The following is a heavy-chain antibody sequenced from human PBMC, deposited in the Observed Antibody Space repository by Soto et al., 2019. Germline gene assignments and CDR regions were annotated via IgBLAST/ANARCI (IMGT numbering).Heavy chain of an antibody. V-gene: IGHV1-8*01. J-gene: IGHJ6*02. CDR3: ARRGYSSSWSYYYYYGMDV. D-gene: IGHD6-13*01. CDR1: GYTFTSYD. Sequence: QVQLVQSGAEGKKPGASVKVSCKASGYTFTSYDINWVRQATGQGLEWMGWMNPNSGNTGYAQKFQGRVTMTRNTSISTAYMELSSLRSEDTAVYYCARRGYSSSWSYYYYYGMDVWGQGTTVTGSS. CDR2: MNPNSGNT.